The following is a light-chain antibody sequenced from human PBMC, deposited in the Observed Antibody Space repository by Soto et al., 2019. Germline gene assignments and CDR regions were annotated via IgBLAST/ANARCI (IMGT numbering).Light chain of an antibody. CDR3: QQYGSSPWT. CDR2: GAS. J-gene: IGKJ1*01. Sequence: EIVLTQSPGTLSLSPGERAALSCRASQSVNNDYLAWYHQKPGRAPRLVIYGASKRATGIPDRFSGSGSGTDFTLTISRLEPEDFAVYYCQQYGSSPWTFDQGTNVEIK. CDR1: QSVNNDY. V-gene: IGKV3-20*01.